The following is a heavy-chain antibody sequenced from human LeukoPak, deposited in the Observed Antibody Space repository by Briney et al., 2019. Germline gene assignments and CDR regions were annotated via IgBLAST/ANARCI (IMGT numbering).Heavy chain of an antibody. V-gene: IGHV3-23*01. CDR2: ISGSGGST. D-gene: IGHD3-9*01. CDR3: AKVYYDILTGYRVDGMDV. CDR1: GFTFSSSA. Sequence: PGGSLRLSCAASGFTFSSSAMSWVRQVPGKGLEWVSAISGSGGSTYYADSVKGRFTISRDNSKNTLYLQMNSLRAEDTAVYYCAKVYYDILTGYRVDGMDVWGQGTTVTVSS. J-gene: IGHJ6*02.